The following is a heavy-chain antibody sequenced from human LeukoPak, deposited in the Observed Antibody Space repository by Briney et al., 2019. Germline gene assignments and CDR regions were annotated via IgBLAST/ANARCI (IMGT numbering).Heavy chain of an antibody. CDR3: AKGGAQCGGDCYSGY. V-gene: IGHV3-23*01. J-gene: IGHJ4*02. Sequence: PGGSLRLSCASSGFTFSSFAMSWVRQAPGKGLEWVSVISGSGDGTYYADSVRGRFAISRDNSKNTLFLQMNSLTAEDTAVYYCAKGGAQCGGDCYSGYWGQGTLVTVSS. CDR2: ISGSGDGT. CDR1: GFTFSSFA. D-gene: IGHD2-21*02.